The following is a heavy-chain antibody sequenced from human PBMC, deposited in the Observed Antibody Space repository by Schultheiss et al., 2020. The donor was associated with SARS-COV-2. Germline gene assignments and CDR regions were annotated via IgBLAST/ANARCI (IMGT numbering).Heavy chain of an antibody. CDR2: ISGSGGST. J-gene: IGHJ4*02. D-gene: IGHD4-17*01. CDR3: AKDCRVYGDYVCY. Sequence: GESLKISCAASGFTFSGSAMHWVRQASGKGLEWVSAISGSGGSTYYADSVKGRFTISRDNSKNTLYLQMNSLRAEDTAVYYCAKDCRVYGDYVCYWGQGTLVTVSS. CDR1: GFTFSGSA. V-gene: IGHV3-23*01.